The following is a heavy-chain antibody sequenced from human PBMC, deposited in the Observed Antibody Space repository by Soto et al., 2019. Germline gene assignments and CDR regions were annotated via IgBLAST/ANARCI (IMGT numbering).Heavy chain of an antibody. CDR1: GGSISSGGYY. V-gene: IGHV4-31*03. CDR3: AIGYCSSTSCPRNWFDP. Sequence: QVQLQESGPGLVKPSQTLSLTCTVSGGSISSGGYYWSWIRQHPGKGLEWIGYMYYSGSTYYNPSLKSRVTISVDTSKNQFSLKLSSVTAADTAVYYCAIGYCSSTSCPRNWFDPWGQGTLVTVSS. J-gene: IGHJ5*02. D-gene: IGHD2-2*01. CDR2: MYYSGST.